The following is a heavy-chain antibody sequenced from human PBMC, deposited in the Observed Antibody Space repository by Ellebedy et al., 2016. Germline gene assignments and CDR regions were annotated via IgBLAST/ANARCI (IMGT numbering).Heavy chain of an antibody. V-gene: IGHV3-66*01. CDR3: ARGTTIPGPEPLDY. J-gene: IGHJ4*02. Sequence: GESLKIPCVVPGFSVSSNYLSWVRQAPGKGLEWVSVLYAGGSTFYADSVKCRFTISRYNSKNTLYLQMHRLRAEDTAMYYCARGTTIPGPEPLDYWGQGTLITVSS. D-gene: IGHD1-14*01. CDR1: GFSVSSNY. CDR2: LYAGGST.